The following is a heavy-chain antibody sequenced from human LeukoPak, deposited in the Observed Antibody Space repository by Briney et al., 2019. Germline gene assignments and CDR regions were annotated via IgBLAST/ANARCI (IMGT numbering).Heavy chain of an antibody. Sequence: GGSLRLSCAASGFTFSSYSMNWVRQAPGKGLEWVSYISSSSSTIYYADSVKGRFTISRDNAKSSLYLQMNSLRAEDTAVYYCARAGAYDFWSGRLDNWFDPWGQRTLVTVSS. CDR2: ISSSSSTI. J-gene: IGHJ5*02. V-gene: IGHV3-48*04. D-gene: IGHD3-3*01. CDR3: ARAGAYDFWSGRLDNWFDP. CDR1: GFTFSSYS.